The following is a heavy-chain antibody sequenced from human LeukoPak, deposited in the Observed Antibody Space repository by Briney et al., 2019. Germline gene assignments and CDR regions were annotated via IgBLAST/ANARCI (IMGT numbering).Heavy chain of an antibody. CDR1: GGSFSGYY. CDR3: ATRTMYYDFWSGYLDNWFDP. V-gene: IGHV4-34*01. CDR2: INHSGST. J-gene: IGHJ5*02. Sequence: PSETLSLTCAVYGGSFSGYYWSWIRQPPGKGLEWIGEINHSGSTNYNPSLKSRVTISVDTSKNQFSLKLSSVTAADTAVYYCATRTMYYDFWSGYLDNWFDPWGQGTLVTVSS. D-gene: IGHD3-3*01.